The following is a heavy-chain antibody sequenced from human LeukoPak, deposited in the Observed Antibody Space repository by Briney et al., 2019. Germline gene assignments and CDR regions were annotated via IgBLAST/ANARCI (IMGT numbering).Heavy chain of an antibody. V-gene: IGHV4-34*01. CDR2: INHRGST. D-gene: IGHD1-14*01. J-gene: IGHJ4*02. CDR1: GGSFSGYY. CDR3: ARAEPVLFDY. Sequence: SETLSLTCAVYGGSFSGYYWSWIRQPPGKGLEWIGEINHRGSTNYNPSLKSRVTISVDTSKNQFSLKLSSVTAADTAVYYCARAEPVLFDYWGQGTLVTVSS.